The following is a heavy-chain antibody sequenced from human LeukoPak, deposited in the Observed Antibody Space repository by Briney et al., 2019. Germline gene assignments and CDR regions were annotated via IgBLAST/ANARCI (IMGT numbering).Heavy chain of an antibody. D-gene: IGHD3-10*01. V-gene: IGHV4-4*07. CDR3: ARSLAYGSSVREGFGNYMDV. Sequence: SETLSLTCTVSGGSISSYYWSWIRQPAGKGLEWIGRIYTSGSTNYNPSLKSRVTMSVDTSKNQFSLKLSSVTAADTAVYYCARSLAYGSSVREGFGNYMDVWGKGTTVTISS. J-gene: IGHJ6*03. CDR1: GGSISSYY. CDR2: IYTSGST.